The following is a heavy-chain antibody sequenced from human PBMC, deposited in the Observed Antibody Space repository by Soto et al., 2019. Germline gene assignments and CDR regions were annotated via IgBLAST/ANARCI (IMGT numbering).Heavy chain of an antibody. CDR2: ISSDGNNK. J-gene: IGHJ5*02. D-gene: IGHD4-17*01. Sequence: QVQLVESGGGVVQPGRSLRLSYAASGFTFDSYGMHWVRQAPGKGLEWVAVISSDGNNKYYADSVKGRFTISRDNFKNTLYLQMSSLRADDTAVYYCAKDLLPNTVTTCGSWGQGTLVTVSS. V-gene: IGHV3-30*18. CDR1: GFTFDSYG. CDR3: AKDLLPNTVTTCGS.